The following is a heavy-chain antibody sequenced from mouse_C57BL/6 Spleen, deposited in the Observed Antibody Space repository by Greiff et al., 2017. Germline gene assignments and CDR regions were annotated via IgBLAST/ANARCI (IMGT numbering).Heavy chain of an antibody. CDR1: GFTFSSYG. Sequence: VQLKESGGDLVKPGGSLKLSCAASGFTFSSYGMSWVSQTPDKRLEWVATISSGVGYTYYPDSVKGRVTISRDNAKNTLYLQMSSLKSEDTAMYSVARYYGSSPDWFAYWGQGTLVTVSA. CDR2: ISSGVGYT. CDR3: ARYYGSSPDWFAY. J-gene: IGHJ3*01. D-gene: IGHD1-1*01. V-gene: IGHV5-6*01.